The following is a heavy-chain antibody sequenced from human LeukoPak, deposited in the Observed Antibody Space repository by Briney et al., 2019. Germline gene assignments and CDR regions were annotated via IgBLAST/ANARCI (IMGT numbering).Heavy chain of an antibody. V-gene: IGHV3-21*01. CDR3: ARGADIVVVPAAIPCDI. CDR1: GFTFSSYS. D-gene: IGHD2-2*02. CDR2: ISSSSSYI. J-gene: IGHJ4*02. Sequence: GGSLRLSCAASGFTFSSYSMNWVRQAPGKGLEWVSSISSSSSYIYYADSVKGRFTISRDNAKNSLYLQMNSLGAEDTAVYYCARGADIVVVPAAIPCDIWGQGTLVTVSS.